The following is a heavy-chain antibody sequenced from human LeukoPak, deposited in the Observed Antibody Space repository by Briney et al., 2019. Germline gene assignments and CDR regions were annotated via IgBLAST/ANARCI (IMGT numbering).Heavy chain of an antibody. Sequence: GGSLRLSCAASGFTFSNACMSWVRQAPGKGLEWVGHIKGKAEGGTKDYSAPGRGRFNISRDDSKNTLYLQVNRLKTEDTAVYYCTTGTWIQLWLADYWGQGTLVTVSS. CDR2: IKGKAEGGTK. CDR3: TTGTWIQLWLADY. V-gene: IGHV3-15*01. CDR1: GFTFSNAC. J-gene: IGHJ4*02. D-gene: IGHD5-18*01.